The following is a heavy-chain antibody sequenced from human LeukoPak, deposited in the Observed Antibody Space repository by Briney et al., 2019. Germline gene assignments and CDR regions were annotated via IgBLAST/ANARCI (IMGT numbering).Heavy chain of an antibody. D-gene: IGHD3-10*01. CDR1: GDIVSSNTAA. J-gene: IGHJ4*02. V-gene: IGHV6-1*01. CDR3: ASSYYYGSGSFDY. CDR2: TYYRSKWYN. Sequence: SQTLSLTCAISGDIVSSNTAAWNWIRQSPSRGLEWLGRTYYRSKWYNDYAVSVKSRITINPDTSKNQFSLQLNSVTPEDTAVYYCASSYYYGSGSFDYWGQGTLVTVSS.